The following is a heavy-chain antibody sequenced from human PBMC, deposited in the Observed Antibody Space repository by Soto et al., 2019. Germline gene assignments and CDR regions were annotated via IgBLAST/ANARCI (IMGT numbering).Heavy chain of an antibody. CDR1: GFTFSVYA. V-gene: IGHV3-23*01. Sequence: GGSLRLSCGASGFTFSVYAMTWVRQAPGKGLEWVSAISGNGGSTYYADSVKGRFTISRDNSKSTLHLQMNSLRVEDTAVYYCAKDRTFGPPLVRFDSWGEGTLVTVSS. CDR3: AKDRTFGPPLVRFDS. J-gene: IGHJ4*02. D-gene: IGHD6-6*01. CDR2: ISGNGGST.